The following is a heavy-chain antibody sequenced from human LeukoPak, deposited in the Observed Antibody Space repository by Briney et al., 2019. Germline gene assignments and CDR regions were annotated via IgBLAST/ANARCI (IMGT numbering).Heavy chain of an antibody. J-gene: IGHJ4*02. CDR1: GYTFTGYY. CDR2: INPNTGDT. Sequence: ASVKVSCKASGYTFTGYYLHWVRQAPGQGLGWMVWINPNTGDTNYAQRFHHRATITRDTSVNTVFLELAGLRPDDTATYFCARANGYSGYHFSDYWGQGTLVTVSS. D-gene: IGHD5-12*01. CDR3: ARANGYSGYHFSDY. V-gene: IGHV1-2*02.